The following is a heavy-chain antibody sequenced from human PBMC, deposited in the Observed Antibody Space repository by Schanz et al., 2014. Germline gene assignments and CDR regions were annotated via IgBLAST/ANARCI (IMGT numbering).Heavy chain of an antibody. CDR1: GYTFAVYY. CDR2: INPSGGST. CDR3: ASALTTWGGMDV. J-gene: IGHJ6*02. Sequence: QVQLVQSGAEVKKPGASVKVSCKASGYTFAVYYIHWVRQAPGQGLEWMGIINPSGGSTTYAQKFQGRVTMTRDTSTSTVYMELSSLRSEDTAVYYCASALTTWGGMDVWGPGTQVTVSS. V-gene: IGHV1-46*01. D-gene: IGHD4-4*01.